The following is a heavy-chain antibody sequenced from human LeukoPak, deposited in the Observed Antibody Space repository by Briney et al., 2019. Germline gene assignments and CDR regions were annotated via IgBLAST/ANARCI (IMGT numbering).Heavy chain of an antibody. Sequence: GGSLRLSCAASGFTFNRNAISWVRQAPGKGLEWVSTIGGSGDKTFYADSVKGRFTISRDNSKNMVHLQMNSLTGEDTALYYCVRRGDTSSGWGDHDFWGQGALVTVSS. J-gene: IGHJ4*02. V-gene: IGHV3-23*01. CDR3: VRRGDTSSGWGDHDF. D-gene: IGHD6-19*01. CDR2: IGGSGDKT. CDR1: GFTFNRNA.